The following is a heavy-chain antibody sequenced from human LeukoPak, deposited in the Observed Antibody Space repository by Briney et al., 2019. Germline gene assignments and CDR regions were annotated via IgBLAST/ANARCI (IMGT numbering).Heavy chain of an antibody. D-gene: IGHD6-19*01. CDR1: GFTFSSYG. CDR2: ISYDGSNK. CDR3: AKDTPPGYSSGWTPGY. Sequence: PGESLRVSCAASGFTFSSYGMHWVRQAPGKRLEWVAVISYDGSNKYYADSVKGRFTISRDNSKNTLYLQMNSLRAEDTAVYYCAKDTPPGYSSGWTPGYWGQGTLVTVSS. J-gene: IGHJ4*02. V-gene: IGHV3-30*18.